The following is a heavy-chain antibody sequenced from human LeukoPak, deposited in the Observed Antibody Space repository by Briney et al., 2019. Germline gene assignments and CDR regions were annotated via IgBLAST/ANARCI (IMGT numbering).Heavy chain of an antibody. CDR1: GFNFNNYN. D-gene: IGHD6-19*01. Sequence: GGSLRLSCAASGFNFNNYNMNWVRQAPGKWLEWVSVIYSGGSTYYADSVKGRFTISRDNSKNTLYLQMNSLRAEDTAVYYCAREDRAVAGSNYYYYYYMDVWGKGTTVTISS. V-gene: IGHV3-53*01. J-gene: IGHJ6*03. CDR3: AREDRAVAGSNYYYYYYMDV. CDR2: IYSGGST.